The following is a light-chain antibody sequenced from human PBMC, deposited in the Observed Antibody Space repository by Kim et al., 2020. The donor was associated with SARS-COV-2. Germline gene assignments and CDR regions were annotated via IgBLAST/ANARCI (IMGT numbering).Light chain of an antibody. V-gene: IGLV2-8*01. J-gene: IGLJ2*01. Sequence: QSVLTQPPSASGSPGQSVTISCTGTSSDVGGYNYVSWYQQHPGKAPKLMIYKVSKRPSVVPDRFSCSKSGNTASLTVSGLQAEDEADYYCSSYASSTIKEFGGGTQLTVL. CDR2: KVS. CDR1: SSDVGGYNY. CDR3: SSYASSTIKE.